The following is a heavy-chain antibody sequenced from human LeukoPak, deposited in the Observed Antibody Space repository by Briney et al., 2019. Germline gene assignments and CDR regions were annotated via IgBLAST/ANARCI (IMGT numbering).Heavy chain of an antibody. J-gene: IGHJ3*01. V-gene: IGHV3-74*01. CDR1: GFTFGNSW. Sequence: GGSLRLSYAASGFTFGNSWVHWVRQAPGKGLVWVSLINADGSTTTYAGSVKGRFTISRDNARNTLSLQMNSLTIEDTAVYYCVVVVEPPDSDGFDVWGQGTMITVSS. CDR3: VVVVEPPDSDGFDV. D-gene: IGHD1-14*01. CDR2: INADGSTT.